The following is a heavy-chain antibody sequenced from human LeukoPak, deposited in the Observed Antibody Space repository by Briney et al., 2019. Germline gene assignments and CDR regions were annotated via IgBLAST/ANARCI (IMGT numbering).Heavy chain of an antibody. CDR3: ARGDRPGSSSGAGFN. J-gene: IGHJ4*02. D-gene: IGHD6-6*01. CDR1: GYTFTSYY. CDR2: INPSGGST. V-gene: IGHV1-46*01. Sequence: ASVTVSCKASGYTFTSYYMHWVRQAPGQGLEWMGIINPSGGSTSYAQKFQGRVTMTRDTSTSTVCMELSSLRSEDTAVYYCARGDRPGSSSGAGFNWGQGTLVTVSS.